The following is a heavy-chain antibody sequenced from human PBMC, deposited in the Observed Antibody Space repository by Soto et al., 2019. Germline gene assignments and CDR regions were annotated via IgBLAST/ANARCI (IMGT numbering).Heavy chain of an antibody. V-gene: IGHV4-34*01. CDR2: INHSGST. CDR3: AMSAGPGVSVFDY. Sequence: QVQLQQWGAGLLKPSETLSLTCAVYGGSFSGYYWSWIRQPPGKGLEWIGEINHSGSTNYNPSLKSRVTISVDTSKNQCSLKLSSVTAADTAVYYCAMSAGPGVSVFDYWGQGTLVTVSS. CDR1: GGSFSGYY. J-gene: IGHJ4*02.